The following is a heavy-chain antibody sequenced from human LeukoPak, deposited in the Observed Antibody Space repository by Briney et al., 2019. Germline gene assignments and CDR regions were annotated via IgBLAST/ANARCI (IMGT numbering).Heavy chain of an antibody. Sequence: PGRSLRLSCAASGFTFSSYAMRWVRQAPGKGLEWVAVISYDGSNKYYADSVKGRFTISRDNSKNTLYLQMNSLRAEDTAVYYCARESVAVATDYWGQGTLVTVSS. CDR2: ISYDGSNK. CDR1: GFTFSSYA. V-gene: IGHV3-30*04. D-gene: IGHD6-19*01. CDR3: ARESVAVATDY. J-gene: IGHJ4*02.